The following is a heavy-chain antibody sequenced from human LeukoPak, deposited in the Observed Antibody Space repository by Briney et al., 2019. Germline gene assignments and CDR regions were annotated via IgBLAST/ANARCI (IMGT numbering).Heavy chain of an antibody. Sequence: GGSLRLSCAASGFTVSSNYMSWVRQAPGKGLEWVSVIYSGGSTYYADSVKGRFTISRDNSKNTLYLRMNSLRAEDTAVYYCARDKSFGVAGDAFDIWGQGTMVTVSS. J-gene: IGHJ3*02. D-gene: IGHD3-3*01. CDR1: GFTVSSNY. CDR2: IYSGGST. CDR3: ARDKSFGVAGDAFDI. V-gene: IGHV3-66*01.